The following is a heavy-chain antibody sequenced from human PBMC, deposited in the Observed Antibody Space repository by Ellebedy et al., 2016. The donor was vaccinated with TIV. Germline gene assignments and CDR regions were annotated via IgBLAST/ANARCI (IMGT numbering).Heavy chain of an antibody. D-gene: IGHD3-22*01. V-gene: IGHV1-18*01. J-gene: IGHJ4*02. CDR1: GYTFTSYG. CDR2: ISAYNGNT. Sequence: AASVKVSCKASGYTFTSYGISWVRQAPGQGLEWMGWISAYNGNTNYAQKLQGRVTMTTDTSTSTAYMELRSLRSDDTAVYYCARDLGYYDSSGYRAFDYWGQGTLVTVSS. CDR3: ARDLGYYDSSGYRAFDY.